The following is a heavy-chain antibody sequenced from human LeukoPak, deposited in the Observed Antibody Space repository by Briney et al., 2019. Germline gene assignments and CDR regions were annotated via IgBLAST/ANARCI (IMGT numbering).Heavy chain of an antibody. D-gene: IGHD2-2*01. CDR3: ARLDIVVVPATAFDY. V-gene: IGHV4-39*07. Sequence: SETLSLTCTVSGGSISSRSYYWGWIRQPPGTGLEWIGSINYSGTTYYNPSLKTRVTISVDTSKNQFSLKLSSVTAADTAVYYCARLDIVVVPATAFDYWGQGTLVTVSS. CDR1: GGSISSRSYY. CDR2: INYSGTT. J-gene: IGHJ4*02.